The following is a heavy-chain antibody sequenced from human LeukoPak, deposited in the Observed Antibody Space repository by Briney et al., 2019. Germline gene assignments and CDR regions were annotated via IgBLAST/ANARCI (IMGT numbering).Heavy chain of an antibody. Sequence: GGSLRLSCAASGFTFSHYYMSWVRQAPGKGLEWVANIKQDGSEQFYLDSVKGRFTISRDNAKNSLYLQMNSLRAEDTAVYYCARELVRGVLRYYYGMDVWGQGTTVTVSS. CDR3: ARELVRGVLRYYYGMDV. CDR2: IKQDGSEQ. CDR1: GFTFSHYY. J-gene: IGHJ6*02. D-gene: IGHD3-10*02. V-gene: IGHV3-7*01.